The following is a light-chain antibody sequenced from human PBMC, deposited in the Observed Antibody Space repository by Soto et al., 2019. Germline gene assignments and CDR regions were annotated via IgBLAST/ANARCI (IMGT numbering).Light chain of an antibody. CDR2: AAS. CDR3: QQSYSIPIT. Sequence: DIQMTQSPSSLSASVGDRVTITCRASQSISSYLSWYQQKPGKAPKLLIFAASTLQSGVPSTFSGSGSGTDFTLTISSLQPEDFATYYCQQSYSIPITFGQGTRLDIK. CDR1: QSISSY. V-gene: IGKV1-39*01. J-gene: IGKJ5*01.